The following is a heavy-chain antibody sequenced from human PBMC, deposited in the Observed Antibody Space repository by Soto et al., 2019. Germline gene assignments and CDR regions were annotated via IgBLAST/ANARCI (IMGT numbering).Heavy chain of an antibody. D-gene: IGHD2-8*02. CDR1: GGSISSSNW. CDR2: IYHSGSV. CDR3: ARDKITGLFDY. J-gene: IGHJ4*02. V-gene: IGHV4-4*02. Sequence: SETLSLTCAVSGGSISSSNWWSWVRQPPGKGLEWIGEIYHSGSVNYNPSLKSRVTISLDKSKNQFLLKLNSVTAADTAVYYCARDKITGLFDYWGQGTLVTVSS.